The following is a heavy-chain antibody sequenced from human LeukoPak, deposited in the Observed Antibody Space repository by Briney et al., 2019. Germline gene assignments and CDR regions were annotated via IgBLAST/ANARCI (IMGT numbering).Heavy chain of an antibody. CDR1: GYSISSGYY. J-gene: IGHJ4*02. CDR3: ARGMAAAADY. Sequence: SETLSLTCAVSGYSISSGYYWGWIRQPPGKGLEWIGCISHSGSSYYNPSLKSRLTISLDTSKNQLSLKLTSVTAADTAVYYCARGMAAAADYWGQGTLVTVSS. V-gene: IGHV4-38-2*01. CDR2: ISHSGSS. D-gene: IGHD6-13*01.